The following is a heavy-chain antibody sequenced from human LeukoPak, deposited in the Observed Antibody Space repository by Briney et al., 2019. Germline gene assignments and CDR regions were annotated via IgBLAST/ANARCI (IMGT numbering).Heavy chain of an antibody. D-gene: IGHD1-1*01. J-gene: IGHJ4*02. CDR2: ISGSGAVT. CDR1: GFTFSSYA. Sequence: GGSLRLSCAASGFTFSSYAMSWVRQAPAKGLEWVSSISGSGAVTYYTNSVKGRFTFSRDNSRNMAYLQMNSLRAEDTAVYYCARLKDGAGTDYWGQGTLVTVSS. V-gene: IGHV3-23*01. CDR3: ARLKDGAGTDY.